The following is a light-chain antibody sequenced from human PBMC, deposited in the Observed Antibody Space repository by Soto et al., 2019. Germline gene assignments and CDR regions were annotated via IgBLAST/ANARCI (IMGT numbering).Light chain of an antibody. CDR3: QQSSSTT. CDR1: QSISSY. CDR2: AAS. J-gene: IGKJ4*01. V-gene: IGKV1-39*01. Sequence: DIQMTQSPSSLTASVGDRVTITCRASQSISSYLNWYQQKPGKAPKLLIYAASSLQSGVPSRFSGSGSGTDFTLIISSLQPEDFATFYCQQSSSTTFGGGTKVEIK.